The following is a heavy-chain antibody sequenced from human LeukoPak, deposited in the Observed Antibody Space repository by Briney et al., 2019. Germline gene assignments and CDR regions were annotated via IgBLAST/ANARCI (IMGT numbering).Heavy chain of an antibody. J-gene: IGHJ5*02. V-gene: IGHV3-21*01. CDR2: ISSSSSYI. D-gene: IGHD2-2*01. CDR3: AREGQLPFDWFDP. Sequence: GGSLRLSCAATGFTFSSYSMNWVRQAPGKGLEWVSSISSSSSYIYYADSVKGRFTISRDNAKNSLYLQMNSLRAEDTAVYYCAREGQLPFDWFDPWGQGTLVTVSS. CDR1: GFTFSSYS.